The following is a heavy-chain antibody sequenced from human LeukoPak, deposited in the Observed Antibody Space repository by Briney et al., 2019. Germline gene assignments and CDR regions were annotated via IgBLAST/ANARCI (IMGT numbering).Heavy chain of an antibody. CDR3: TKDPNGDYVGAFDP. CDR1: GFTFDDYA. CDR2: ISWNSGSI. V-gene: IGHV3-9*01. D-gene: IGHD4-17*01. J-gene: IGHJ5*02. Sequence: GGSLRLSCAVSGFTFDDYAMHWVRQAPGKGLEWVSGISWNSGSIAYADSVKGRFTISRDNAKNSLYLQMNSLTAEDTAVYYCTKDPNGDYVGAFDPWGQGTLVTVSS.